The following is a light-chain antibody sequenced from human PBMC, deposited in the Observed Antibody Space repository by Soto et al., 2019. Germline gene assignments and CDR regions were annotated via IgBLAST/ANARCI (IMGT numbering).Light chain of an antibody. J-gene: IGKJ5*01. CDR2: GAS. CDR3: QQYGSSPYT. Sequence: EVVMTQSPSTLPVSPGGRVTLSCRASQSVSSNYLAWYQQKPGRAPRLLIYGASSRDTGIPDRFSGSGSGTDFTLTISRLEPEDFAVYYCQQYGSSPYTFGLGTRLEIK. CDR1: QSVSSNY. V-gene: IGKV3-20*01.